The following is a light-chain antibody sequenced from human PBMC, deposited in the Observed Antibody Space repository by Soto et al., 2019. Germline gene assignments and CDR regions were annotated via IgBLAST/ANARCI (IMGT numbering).Light chain of an antibody. J-gene: IGKJ3*01. Sequence: DIQMTQSPTSLSASVGDRVTITCRASQGIRNFVAWYQQKPGKAPKLLIYAASTLQSGVPSRVSGSGSGTDFTLNINSLQPEDVATYSCQKYSSVPVFGPGTKVEIK. CDR2: AAS. V-gene: IGKV1-27*01. CDR1: QGIRNF. CDR3: QKYSSVPV.